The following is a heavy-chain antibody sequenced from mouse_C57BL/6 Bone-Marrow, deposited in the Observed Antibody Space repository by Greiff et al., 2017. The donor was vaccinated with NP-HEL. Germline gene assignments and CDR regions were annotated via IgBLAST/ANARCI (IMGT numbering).Heavy chain of an antibody. CDR3: AITTVVASKGGFDY. D-gene: IGHD1-1*01. J-gene: IGHJ2*01. CDR2: INPYNGGT. CDR1: GYTFTDYH. V-gene: IGHV1-19*01. Sequence: EVQLQQSGPVLVKPGASVKMSCKASGYTFTDYHMNWVKQSHGKSLEWIGVINPYNGGTSYNQKFKGKATLTVDKSSSTVYMELNSLTSEDSAVDYCAITTVVASKGGFDYWGQGTTVTVSS.